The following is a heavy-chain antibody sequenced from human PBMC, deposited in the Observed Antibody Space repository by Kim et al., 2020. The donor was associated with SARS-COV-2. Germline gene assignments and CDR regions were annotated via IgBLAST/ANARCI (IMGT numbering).Heavy chain of an antibody. CDR3: ARGIREGAARPGRFDP. CDR1: GFTFSTYP. J-gene: IGHJ5*02. V-gene: IGHV3-64*01. D-gene: IGHD6-6*01. CDR2: INSNGGFT. Sequence: GGSLRLSCAASGFTFSTYPMHWVRQAPGKGLEYVSGINSNGGFTYYANSVKGRFTISRDNSKNTLYLQMGSLRAEDMAVYYCARGIREGAARPGRFDPWGQGILVTVSS.